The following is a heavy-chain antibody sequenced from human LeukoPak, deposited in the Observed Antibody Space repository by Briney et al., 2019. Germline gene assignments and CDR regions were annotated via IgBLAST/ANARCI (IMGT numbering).Heavy chain of an antibody. CDR1: GYTFTSYD. V-gene: IGHV1-8*01. CDR2: MNPNSGNT. J-gene: IGHJ4*02. Sequence: GASVKVSCKASGYTFTSYDINWVRQATGQGLEWMGWMNPNSGNTGYAQKFQGRVTMTRNTSISTAYMELSSLRSEDTAVYYCATQVRVLPGSSSTVFDYWGQGTLVTVSS. D-gene: IGHD2-2*01. CDR3: ATQVRVLPGSSSTVFDY.